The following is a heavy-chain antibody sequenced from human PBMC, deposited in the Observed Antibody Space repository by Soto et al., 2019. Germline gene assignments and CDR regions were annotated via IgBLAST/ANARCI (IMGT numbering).Heavy chain of an antibody. D-gene: IGHD4-17*01. CDR1: GGSISSGGYY. CDR3: ARDLRYGDYESYGMDV. V-gene: IGHV4-31*03. J-gene: IGHJ6*02. CDR2: IYYSGST. Sequence: QVQLQESGPGLVKPSQTLSLTCTVSGGSISSGGYYWSWIRQHPGKGLEWIGYIYYSGSTYYNPYLNRRVTISVDTSKTQFSLKLGSVTAADTAVYDCARDLRYGDYESYGMDVWGQGTTVTVSS.